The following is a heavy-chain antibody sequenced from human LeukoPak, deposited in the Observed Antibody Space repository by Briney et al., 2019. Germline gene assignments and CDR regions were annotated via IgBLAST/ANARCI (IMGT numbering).Heavy chain of an antibody. D-gene: IGHD3-3*01. CDR3: ARLNYAAEWSLDY. Sequence: SETLSLSCTVSGGSIRSYCWSWIRQPPGKGLEWIGYIYYSGSTNYNSSPKSRVTISVDTSKNQFSLKLSSATAADTAVYYCARLNYAAEWSLDYWGQGTLVTVSS. CDR1: GGSIRSYC. CDR2: IYYSGST. V-gene: IGHV4-59*08. J-gene: IGHJ4*02.